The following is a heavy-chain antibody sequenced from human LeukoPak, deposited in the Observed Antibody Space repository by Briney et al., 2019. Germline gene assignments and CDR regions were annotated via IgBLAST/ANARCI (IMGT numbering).Heavy chain of an antibody. J-gene: IGHJ6*03. CDR3: ARTTGSFYFYYYMDV. Sequence: SETLSLTCAVYGGSFSGYYWSWIRQPPGKGLEWIGEINHSGSTNYNPSLKSRVTISVDTSKNQFSLRLSSVTAADTAVYYCARTTGSFYFYYYMDVWGKGTTVTVSS. D-gene: IGHD3-10*01. CDR1: GGSFSGYY. V-gene: IGHV4-34*01. CDR2: INHSGST.